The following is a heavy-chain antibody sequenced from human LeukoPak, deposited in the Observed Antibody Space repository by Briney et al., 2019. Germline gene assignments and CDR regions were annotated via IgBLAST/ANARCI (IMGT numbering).Heavy chain of an antibody. D-gene: IGHD1-26*01. CDR3: ARGRGSYSLDH. J-gene: IGHJ4*02. CDR2: ISADGSNK. Sequence: TGGSLRLSCAASGFTFSSYAMHWVRQAPGKGLEWVALISADGSNKFHADSVKGRFTISRDNSKNTLYLQMNSLRAEDTAVYYCARGRGSYSLDHWGQGTLVTVSS. CDR1: GFTFSSYA. V-gene: IGHV3-30-3*01.